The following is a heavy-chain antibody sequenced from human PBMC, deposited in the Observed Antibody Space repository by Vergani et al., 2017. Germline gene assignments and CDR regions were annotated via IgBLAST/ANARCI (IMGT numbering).Heavy chain of an antibody. CDR1: GRSFNDYW. CDR2: IRHDGIT. CDR3: AREGYCINGVCFTLFDV. D-gene: IGHD2-8*01. V-gene: IGHV4-34*01. Sequence: QAQLQQWGAGLLKPSETLSLTCAIYGRSFNDYWWTWIRQPPGKGLEWIGEIRHDGITHYSPSLKSRVTISIDTSTHQFSLNLRSVTAADTAVYYCAREGYCINGVCFTLFDVWGQGALVTVSS. J-gene: IGHJ4*02.